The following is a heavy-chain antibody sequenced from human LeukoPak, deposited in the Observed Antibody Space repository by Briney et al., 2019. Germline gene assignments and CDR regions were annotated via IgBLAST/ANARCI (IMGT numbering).Heavy chain of an antibody. CDR2: IYHSGST. CDR1: GGSLSSSNW. Sequence: SETLSLTCAVSGGSLSSSNWWSWVRQPPGKGLEWIGEIYHSGSTNYNPSLKSRVTISVDTSKNQFSLKLSSVTAADTAVYYCARGGMVRGVISYFDYWGQGTLVTVSS. J-gene: IGHJ4*02. V-gene: IGHV4-4*02. D-gene: IGHD3-10*01. CDR3: ARGGMVRGVISYFDY.